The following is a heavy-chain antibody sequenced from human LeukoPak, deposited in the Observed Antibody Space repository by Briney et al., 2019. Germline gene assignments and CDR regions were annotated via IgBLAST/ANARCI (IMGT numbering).Heavy chain of an antibody. CDR1: GFTFSSYG. CDR3: ARDRSPGNFDY. D-gene: IGHD3-10*01. V-gene: IGHV3-30*03. CDR2: ISYDGSNK. J-gene: IGHJ4*02. Sequence: GGSLRLSCAASGFTFSSYGMHWVRQAPGEGLEWVAVISYDGSNKYYADSVKGRFTISRDNSKNTLYLQMNSMRAEDTAVYYCARDRSPGNFDYWGQGTLVTVSS.